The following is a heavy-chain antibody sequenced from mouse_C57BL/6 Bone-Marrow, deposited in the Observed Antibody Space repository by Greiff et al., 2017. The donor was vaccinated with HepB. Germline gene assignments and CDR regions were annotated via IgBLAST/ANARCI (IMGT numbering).Heavy chain of an antibody. CDR3: TVDYGSSGAMDY. D-gene: IGHD1-1*01. V-gene: IGHV6-3*01. CDR2: IRLKSDNYAT. Sequence: EVKLMESGGGLVQPGGSMKLSCVASGFTFSNYWMNWVRQSPEKGLEWVAQIRLKSDNYATHYAESVKGRFTISRDDSKSSVYLQMNNLRAEDTGIYYCTVDYGSSGAMDYWGQGTSVTVSS. CDR1: GFTFSNYW. J-gene: IGHJ4*01.